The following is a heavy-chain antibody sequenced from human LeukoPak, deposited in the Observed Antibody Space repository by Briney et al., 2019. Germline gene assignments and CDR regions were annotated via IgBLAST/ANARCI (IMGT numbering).Heavy chain of an antibody. CDR2: INHSGST. V-gene: IGHV4-34*01. Sequence: SETLSLTCAVYGGSFSGYYWSWIRQPPGKGLEWIGEINHSGSTNYNPSLKSRVTISVDTSKNQFSLKLSSVTAADTAVYYCARTGGRPSYSSGSYFDYWGQGTLVTVSS. D-gene: IGHD3-22*01. J-gene: IGHJ4*02. CDR3: ARTGGRPSYSSGSYFDY. CDR1: GGSFSGYY.